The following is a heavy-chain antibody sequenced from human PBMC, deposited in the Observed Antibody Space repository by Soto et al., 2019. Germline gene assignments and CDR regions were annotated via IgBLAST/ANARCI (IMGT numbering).Heavy chain of an antibody. CDR1: GFTFNYYW. Sequence: EVQLVESEGGLVQRGGSLRLSCAASGFTFNYYWMHWVRQAPGQGLVWVAHIQSDGSRTTYADSVKGRFTISRDNAKNTMYLQMYSLRAEDTAVYYCARGDLGGFDLWGQGTTVTVSS. CDR3: ARGDLGGFDL. J-gene: IGHJ3*01. CDR2: IQSDGSRT. V-gene: IGHV3-74*01. D-gene: IGHD2-21*02.